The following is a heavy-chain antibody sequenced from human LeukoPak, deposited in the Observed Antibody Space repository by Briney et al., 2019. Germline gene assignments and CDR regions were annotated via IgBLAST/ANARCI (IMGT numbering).Heavy chain of an antibody. CDR3: ARDFLRIYHYDGFVYSINWFDP. D-gene: IGHD3-22*01. Sequence: GASMKVSCKASGYTFTDYFIHWVRQAPGQGLEWMGWINPHSGGSSYAQKFQGRVTMIRDTSTSTAYMHRLRSNDTAVYFCARDFLRIYHYDGFVYSINWFDPWGQGTLVTVSS. CDR2: INPHSGGS. J-gene: IGHJ5*02. V-gene: IGHV1-2*02. CDR1: GYTFTDYF.